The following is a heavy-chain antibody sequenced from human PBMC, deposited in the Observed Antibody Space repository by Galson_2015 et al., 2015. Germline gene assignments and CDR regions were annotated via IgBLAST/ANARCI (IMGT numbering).Heavy chain of an antibody. V-gene: IGHV3-30-3*01. CDR1: GFTFSSYA. D-gene: IGHD6-19*01. CDR3: ARGTTFEVAGQRIDY. J-gene: IGHJ4*02. Sequence: SLRLSCAASGFTFSSYAMHWVRQAPGKGLEWVAVISYDGSNKYYADSVKGRFTISRDNSKNTLYLQMNSLRAEDTAVYYCARGTTFEVAGQRIDYWGQGTLVTVSS. CDR2: ISYDGSNK.